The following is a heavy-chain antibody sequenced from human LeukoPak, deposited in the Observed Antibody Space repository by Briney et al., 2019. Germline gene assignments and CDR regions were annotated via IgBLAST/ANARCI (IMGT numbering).Heavy chain of an antibody. CDR3: ARVKRYCSSTSCSTAMKDYYYYMDV. Sequence: PSETLSLTCTVSGFSISSDYYWGWIRQPPGKGLEWLGSVSHSGITYYNSSLKSRVTISVDTSKNQFSLKLSSVTAADTAVYYCARVKRYCSSTSCSTAMKDYYYYMDVWGKGTTVTVSS. CDR2: VSHSGIT. V-gene: IGHV4-38-2*02. J-gene: IGHJ6*03. CDR1: GFSISSDYY. D-gene: IGHD2-2*01.